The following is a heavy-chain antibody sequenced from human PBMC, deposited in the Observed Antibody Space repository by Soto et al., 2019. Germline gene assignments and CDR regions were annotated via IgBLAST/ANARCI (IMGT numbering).Heavy chain of an antibody. V-gene: IGHV1-2*04. J-gene: IGHJ3*02. CDR1: GYTFTGYY. CDR3: AIGGIEDFPGAGAFDI. D-gene: IGHD3-10*01. Sequence: ASVKVSCKASGYTFTGYYMHWVRQAPGQGLEWMGWINPNSGDTNYAQKFQGWVTMTRDTSISTAYMELSRLRSDDTAVYYCAIGGIEDFPGAGAFDIWGQGTMVTVSS. CDR2: INPNSGDT.